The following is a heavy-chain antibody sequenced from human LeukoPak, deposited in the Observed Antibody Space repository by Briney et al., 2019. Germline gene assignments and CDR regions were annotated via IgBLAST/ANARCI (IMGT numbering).Heavy chain of an antibody. CDR3: ARDRGYYDSSGYYS. J-gene: IGHJ5*02. V-gene: IGHV4-30-4*01. Sequence: PSETLSLTCTVSGGSISSGDYYWSWIRQPPGKGLEWIGYIYYSGSTSYNPSLKSRVTISVDTSKNHFSLRLSSVTAADTAVYYCARDRGYYDSSGYYSWGQGTLVTVSS. D-gene: IGHD3-22*01. CDR2: IYYSGST. CDR1: GGSISSGDYY.